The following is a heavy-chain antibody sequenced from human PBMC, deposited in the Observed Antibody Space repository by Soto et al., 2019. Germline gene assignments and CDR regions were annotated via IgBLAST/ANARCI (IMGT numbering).Heavy chain of an antibody. Sequence: GGSLRLSCAASGFTFISYSMNWGRQAPGKGLEWVSSISSSSSYIYYADSVKGRFTISRDNAKNSLYLQMNSLRAEDTAVYYCARMAGNGDYGMDVWGQGTTVTVSS. J-gene: IGHJ6*02. CDR3: ARMAGNGDYGMDV. CDR1: GFTFISYS. D-gene: IGHD4-17*01. CDR2: ISSSSSYI. V-gene: IGHV3-21*01.